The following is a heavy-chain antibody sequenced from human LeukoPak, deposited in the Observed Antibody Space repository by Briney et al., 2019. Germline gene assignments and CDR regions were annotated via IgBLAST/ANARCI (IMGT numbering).Heavy chain of an antibody. CDR3: AKTYSSSFDAFDI. V-gene: IGHV5-51*06. CDR2: IYPGDSDT. CDR1: GYSFTSYW. D-gene: IGHD6-13*01. J-gene: IGHJ3*02. Sequence: GESLKISCKGSGYSFTSYWIGWVRQMPGKGLEWMGIIYPGDSDTRYSPSFQGQVTISADKSISTAYLQWSSLKASDTAMYYCAKTYSSSFDAFDIWGQGTMVTVSS.